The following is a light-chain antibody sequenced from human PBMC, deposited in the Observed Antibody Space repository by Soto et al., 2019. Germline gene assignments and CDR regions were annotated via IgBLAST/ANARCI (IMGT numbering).Light chain of an antibody. CDR1: SSDVGRYDY. CDR3: SSSAGSSVL. V-gene: IGLV2-14*01. CDR2: EVS. Sequence: QSALTQPASVSGSPGQSITISCTGTSSDVGRYDYVSWYQQYPGKAPKLMIYEVSNRPSGVSNRFSGSKSGNTASLTISGLQAEDEADYYCSSSAGSSVLFGGGTKLTVL. J-gene: IGLJ2*01.